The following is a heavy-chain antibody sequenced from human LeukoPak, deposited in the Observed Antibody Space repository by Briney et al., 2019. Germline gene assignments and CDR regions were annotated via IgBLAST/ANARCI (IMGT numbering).Heavy chain of an antibody. J-gene: IGHJ4*02. CDR1: GYSISSGFY. CDR2: IYHSGST. CDR3: ARDGRYFDY. V-gene: IGHV4-38-2*02. Sequence: SETLSLTCTVSGYSISSGFYWGWIRQPPGKGLEWIGSIYHSGSTYYNPSLKGRVTISVDTSKNQFSLKVNSVTAADTAPYYCARDGRYFDYWGQGTLVTVSS.